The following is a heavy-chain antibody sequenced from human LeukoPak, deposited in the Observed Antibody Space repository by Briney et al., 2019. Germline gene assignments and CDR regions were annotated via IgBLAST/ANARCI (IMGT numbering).Heavy chain of an antibody. CDR3: ARNRGHCDDTSCPKGLVT. D-gene: IGHD2-15*01. Sequence: GGSLRLSCEAPSGSTFGNYVCHWLRQAPGKGLEWLSSIGISGDYSTYYAESVKGRVSISRANTNTSLFLQLDRLRAEETAVYYCARNRGHCDDTSCPKGLVTWGPGTLVIVSS. CDR1: GSTFGNYV. V-gene: IGHV3-48*01. J-gene: IGHJ1*01. CDR2: IGISGDYST.